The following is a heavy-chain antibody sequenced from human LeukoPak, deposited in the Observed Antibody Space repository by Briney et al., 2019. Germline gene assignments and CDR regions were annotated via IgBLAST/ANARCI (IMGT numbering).Heavy chain of an antibody. Sequence: SETLSLTCTVSGDSISSYYWSWIRQPPGKGLEWIGYIYNSGSTKYNPSLKSRVNISIDTSKNQFSLKVNSVTAADTAVYYCARGGTSALEWFGPWGQGTLVTVSS. J-gene: IGHJ5*02. CDR2: IYNSGST. V-gene: IGHV4-59*01. CDR1: GDSISSYY. D-gene: IGHD3-3*01. CDR3: ARGGTSALEWFGP.